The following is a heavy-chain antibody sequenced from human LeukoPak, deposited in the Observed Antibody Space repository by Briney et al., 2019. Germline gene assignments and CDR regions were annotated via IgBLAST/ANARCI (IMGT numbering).Heavy chain of an antibody. CDR1: GFTFSSYE. CDR2: ISGSGGIT. Sequence: GGSLRLSCAASGFTFSSYEMNWVRQAPGKGLEWVSAISGSGGITYYADSVKGRFTISRDNSKNTLYLQLSSLRAEDTAVYYCAKLSTIAVAAKDYFDSWGQGTLVTVSS. D-gene: IGHD6-19*01. J-gene: IGHJ4*02. V-gene: IGHV3-23*01. CDR3: AKLSTIAVAAKDYFDS.